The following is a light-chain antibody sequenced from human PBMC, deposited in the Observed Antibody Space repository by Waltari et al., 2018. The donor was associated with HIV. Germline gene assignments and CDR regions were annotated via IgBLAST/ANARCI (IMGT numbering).Light chain of an antibody. CDR3: QQASSFPHT. CDR2: SAS. Sequence: QMTQSPSYVSASIGDTVTVSCRANETIGDLLAWYQQRPGEAPRLLVYSASRRESGVAQQFFAFGADTDFTLTITGLESDDFATYYCQQASSFPHTFGGGTKV. V-gene: IGKV1-12*01. CDR1: ETIGDL. J-gene: IGKJ4*01.